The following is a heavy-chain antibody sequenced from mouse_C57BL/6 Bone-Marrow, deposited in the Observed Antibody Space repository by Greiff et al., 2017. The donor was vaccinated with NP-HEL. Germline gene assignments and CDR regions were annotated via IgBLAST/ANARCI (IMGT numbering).Heavy chain of an antibody. CDR2: IWTGEGT. J-gene: IGHJ3*01. CDR3: AINYCGSSPFAY. CDR1: GFSLTSYA. D-gene: IGHD1-1*01. V-gene: IGHV2-9-1*01. Sequence: VKLMESGPGLVAPSQSLSITCTVSGFSLTSYAISWVRQPPGKGLEWLGVIWTGEGTTYNSALNSRLSISTDNSKSQVFLKMNSLQTYDTARDYCAINYCGSSPFAYWGQGTLVTVSA.